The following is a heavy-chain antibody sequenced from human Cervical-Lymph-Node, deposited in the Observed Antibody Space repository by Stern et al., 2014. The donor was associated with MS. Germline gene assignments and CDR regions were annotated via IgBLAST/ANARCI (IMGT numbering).Heavy chain of an antibody. J-gene: IGHJ4*02. Sequence: EVQLEESGAEVRKPGESLKISCKVSGYSFANFWIGWVRQVPGKGLEWMGIIYPGDSDPRYSPSFQGQVTLSADESISTAYLQWSSLKASDTGIYYCARRGLGYDGADHWGQGALVTVSS. D-gene: IGHD3-16*01. CDR3: ARRGLGYDGADH. CDR2: IYPGDSDP. CDR1: GYSFANFW. V-gene: IGHV5-51*03.